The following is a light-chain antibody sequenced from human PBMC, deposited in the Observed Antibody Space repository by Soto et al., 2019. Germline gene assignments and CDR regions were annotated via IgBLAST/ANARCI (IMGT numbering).Light chain of an antibody. CDR3: AAWDDSLSAHVV. Sequence: QTVVTQPPSASGTPGQRVTISCSGSSSNIGSNYVYWYQQLPGTAPKLLIYRNNQRPSGVPDRFSGSKSGTSASLAISGLRSGDEADYYCAAWDDSLSAHVVFGGGTKLTVL. CDR1: SSNIGSNY. V-gene: IGLV1-47*01. J-gene: IGLJ2*01. CDR2: RNN.